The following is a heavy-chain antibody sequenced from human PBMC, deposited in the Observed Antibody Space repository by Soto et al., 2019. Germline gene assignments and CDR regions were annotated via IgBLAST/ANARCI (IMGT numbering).Heavy chain of an antibody. Sequence: SVKVSCKASGYTFTSYGISWVRQAPGQGLEWMGRIIPILNTVNYAQKFQGRVTITADKSTSTAYMELSSLRSEDTAVDYCARGKNYYDGSGDSWFAPGGQGPLVTVSS. D-gene: IGHD3-22*01. J-gene: IGHJ5*02. CDR3: ARGKNYYDGSGDSWFAP. V-gene: IGHV1-69*04. CDR1: GYTFTSYG. CDR2: IIPILNTV.